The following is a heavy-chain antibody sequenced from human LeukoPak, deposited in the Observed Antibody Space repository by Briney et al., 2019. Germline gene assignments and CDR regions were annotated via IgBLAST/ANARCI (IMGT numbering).Heavy chain of an antibody. D-gene: IGHD3-22*01. CDR3: AREEGYYYDSSGYPP. J-gene: IGHJ5*02. CDR1: GGSISSGDYY. CDR2: IYYSGIT. Sequence: SETLSLTCTVSGGSISSGDYYWSWIRQPPGKGLEWIGYIYYSGITYYNPSLKSRVTISVDTSKNQFSLKLSSVTAADTAVYYCAREEGYYYDSSGYPPWGQGTPVTVSS. V-gene: IGHV4-30-4*01.